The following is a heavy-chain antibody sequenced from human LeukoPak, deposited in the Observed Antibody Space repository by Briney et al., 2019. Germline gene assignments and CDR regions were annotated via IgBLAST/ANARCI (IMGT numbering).Heavy chain of an antibody. CDR1: GGTFSSYA. CDR2: IIPIFGIA. J-gene: IGHJ5*02. CDR3: ARDMGDTAMVTCWFDP. D-gene: IGHD5-18*01. V-gene: IGHV1-69*04. Sequence: SVKVSCKASGGTFSSYAISWVRQAPGQGLEWTGRIIPIFGIANYAQKFQGRVTITADKSTSTAYMELSSLRSEDTAVYYCARDMGDTAMVTCWFDPWGQGTLVTVSS.